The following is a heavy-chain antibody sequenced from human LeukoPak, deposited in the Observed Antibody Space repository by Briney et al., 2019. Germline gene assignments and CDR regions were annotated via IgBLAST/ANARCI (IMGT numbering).Heavy chain of an antibody. CDR2: IRSKAYGGTT. D-gene: IGHD3-10*01. V-gene: IGHV3-49*03. Sequence: PGRSLRLSCTASGFTFGDYAMSWFRQAPGKGLEWVGFIRSKAYGGTTEYAASVKGRFTISRDDSKSIAYLQMNSLKTEDTAVYYCTRDRSWFGKLYSNWFDPWGQGTLVTVSS. CDR3: TRDRSWFGKLYSNWFDP. CDR1: GFTFGDYA. J-gene: IGHJ5*02.